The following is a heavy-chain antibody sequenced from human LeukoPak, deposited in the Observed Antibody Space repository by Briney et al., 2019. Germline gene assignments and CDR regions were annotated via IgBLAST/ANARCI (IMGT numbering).Heavy chain of an antibody. CDR1: GFTFSSYG. CDR2: ISYDGSNK. J-gene: IGHJ4*02. V-gene: IGHV3-30*03. CDR3: ARDDYGGNSAGGRPGDY. D-gene: IGHD4-23*01. Sequence: GGSLRLSCAASGFTFSSYGMHWVRQAPGKGLEWVAVISYDGSNKYYADSVKGRFTISRDNSKNTLYLQMNSLRAEDTAVYYCARDDYGGNSAGGRPGDYWGQGTLVTVSS.